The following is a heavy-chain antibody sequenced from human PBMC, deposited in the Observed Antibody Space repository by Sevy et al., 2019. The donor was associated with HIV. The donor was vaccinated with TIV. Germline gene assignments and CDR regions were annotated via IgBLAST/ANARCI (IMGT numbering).Heavy chain of an antibody. J-gene: IGHJ3*02. CDR1: GGSISSSSYY. V-gene: IGHV4-39*01. CDR2: IYYSGST. CDR3: ARQAHGYCSGGSCYSTVPAFDI. Sequence: SETLSLTCTVSGGSISSSSYYWGWIRQPPGKGLEWIGSIYYSGSTYYNPSLKSRVTISVDTSKNQFSLMLSSVTAADTAVYYCARQAHGYCSGGSCYSTVPAFDIWGQGTMVTVSS. D-gene: IGHD2-15*01.